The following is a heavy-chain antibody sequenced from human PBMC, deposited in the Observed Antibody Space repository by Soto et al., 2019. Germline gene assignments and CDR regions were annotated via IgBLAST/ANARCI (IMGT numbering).Heavy chain of an antibody. Sequence: VQLVESGGGVVQPGRSLRLSCAASGFTFSSYGMHWVRQAPGKGLEWVALISYDGSNEYYADSVKGRFTISRDNSKNMLYLQMNSLKPEDTAVYYCAKDRAYRSGWNEYFDYWGQGTLVTVSS. CDR2: ISYDGSNE. J-gene: IGHJ4*02. D-gene: IGHD6-19*01. CDR3: AKDRAYRSGWNEYFDY. CDR1: GFTFSSYG. V-gene: IGHV3-30*18.